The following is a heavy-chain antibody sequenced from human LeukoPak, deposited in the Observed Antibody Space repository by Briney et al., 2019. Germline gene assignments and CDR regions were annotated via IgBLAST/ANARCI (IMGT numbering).Heavy chain of an antibody. Sequence: SGGSLRLSCAASGFTFSNYGMHWVRQVPGKGLEWVAAIWFDGIRKYYADSVKGRLTISRDNSKNTLYLQMNSLRAEDTAVYYCAREAAAIDWGQGTLVTVSS. J-gene: IGHJ4*02. CDR2: IWFDGIRK. V-gene: IGHV3-33*01. D-gene: IGHD6-13*01. CDR1: GFTFSNYG. CDR3: AREAAAID.